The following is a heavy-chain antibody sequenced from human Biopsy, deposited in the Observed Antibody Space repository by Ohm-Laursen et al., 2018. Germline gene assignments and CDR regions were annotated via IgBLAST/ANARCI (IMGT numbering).Heavy chain of an antibody. CDR3: ARDRYYGSANYFGYYNMDV. D-gene: IGHD3-10*01. J-gene: IGHJ6*02. V-gene: IGHV3-33*01. Sequence: SLRLSCAASGFTFSSYGMHWVRQAPSKGLEWVAVIWNDGSNKYYADSVKGRFTISRDNSKNTLFLQMNNLRAEDTAVYYCARDRYYGSANYFGYYNMDVWGQGTTVTVSS. CDR1: GFTFSSYG. CDR2: IWNDGSNK.